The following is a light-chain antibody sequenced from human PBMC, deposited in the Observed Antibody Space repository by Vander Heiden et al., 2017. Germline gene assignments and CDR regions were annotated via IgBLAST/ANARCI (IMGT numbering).Light chain of an antibody. CDR1: SSNIGSNT. CDR3: AAWDDSLNGPDVV. V-gene: IGLV1-44*01. CDR2: SNN. J-gene: IGLJ2*01. Sequence: QSVLTQPPSASGTPGQRVTISCSGSSSNIGSNTVNWYQQLPGTAPKLLIYSNNRRPSGVPDRFSGSKSGTSASRAISGLQSEDEADYYCAAWDDSLNGPDVVFGGGTKLTVL.